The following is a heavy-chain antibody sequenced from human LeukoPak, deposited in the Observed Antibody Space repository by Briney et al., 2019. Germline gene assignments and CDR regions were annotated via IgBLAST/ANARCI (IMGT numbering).Heavy chain of an antibody. V-gene: IGHV4-59*08. Sequence: SETLSLTCTVSGGSISSDFWSWIRQPPGKGLEWIGYISYSGITNYNPSLKSRVTISVDTSKNQFSLKLSSVTAADTAVYYCARLRIDVYYFDYWGQGTLVTVSS. CDR3: ARLRIDVYYFDY. CDR1: GGSISSDF. D-gene: IGHD1-26*01. J-gene: IGHJ4*02. CDR2: ISYSGIT.